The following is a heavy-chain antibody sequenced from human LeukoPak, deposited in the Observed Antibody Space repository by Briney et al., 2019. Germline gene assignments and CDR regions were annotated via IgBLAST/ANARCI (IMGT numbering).Heavy chain of an antibody. CDR3: AKGSSISSWNWFDP. CDR1: GFTFSSYG. CDR2: ISGSGGST. V-gene: IGHV3-23*01. J-gene: IGHJ5*02. Sequence: LTGGSLRLSCAASGFTFSSYGMSWVRQAPGKGLEWVSAISGSGGSTYYADSVKGRFTISRDNSKNTLYLQMNSLRAEDTAVYYCAKGSSISSWNWFDPWGQGTLVTVSS. D-gene: IGHD6-13*01.